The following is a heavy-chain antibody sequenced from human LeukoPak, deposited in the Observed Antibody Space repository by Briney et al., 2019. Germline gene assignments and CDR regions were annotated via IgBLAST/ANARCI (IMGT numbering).Heavy chain of an antibody. D-gene: IGHD3-22*01. CDR3: ARPDSSGYNWFDP. Sequence: GGSLRLSCAASGFTFSIYWMHWVRQAPGKGLVWVSRINSDGSSTSYADSVKGRFTISRDNAKNTLYLQMNSLRAEDTAVYYCARPDSSGYNWFDPWGQGTLVTVSS. J-gene: IGHJ5*02. V-gene: IGHV3-74*01. CDR2: INSDGSST. CDR1: GFTFSIYW.